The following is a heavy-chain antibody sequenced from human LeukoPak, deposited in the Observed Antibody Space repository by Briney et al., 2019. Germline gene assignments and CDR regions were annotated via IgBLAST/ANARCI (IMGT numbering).Heavy chain of an antibody. CDR3: ARDRYTTFGVVITPWFDP. D-gene: IGHD3-3*01. V-gene: IGHV1-18*01. CDR2: ISAYNGNT. J-gene: IGHJ5*02. CDR1: GYTFTSYG. Sequence: ASVKVSCKASGYTFTSYGISWVRQAPGQGLEWMGWISAYNGNTNYAQKLQGRVTMTTDTSTSTAYMELRSLRSDDTAVYYCARDRYTTFGVVITPWFDPWGQGTLVTVSS.